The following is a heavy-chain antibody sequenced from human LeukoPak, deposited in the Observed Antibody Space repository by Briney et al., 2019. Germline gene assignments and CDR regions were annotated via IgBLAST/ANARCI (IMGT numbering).Heavy chain of an antibody. J-gene: IGHJ4*02. D-gene: IGHD3-22*01. Sequence: PGGSLRLSCAASGFTFSSYWMGWVRQAPGKGLEWVGRIQSKTDGGTTDYAAPVKGRFTISSDDSKNTLYLQMNSLKTEDTAVYYCTTDLNARGNYYDSSGFISTIDYWGQGTLVTVSS. CDR2: IQSKTDGGTT. CDR1: GFTFSSYW. CDR3: TTDLNARGNYYDSSGFISTIDY. V-gene: IGHV3-15*01.